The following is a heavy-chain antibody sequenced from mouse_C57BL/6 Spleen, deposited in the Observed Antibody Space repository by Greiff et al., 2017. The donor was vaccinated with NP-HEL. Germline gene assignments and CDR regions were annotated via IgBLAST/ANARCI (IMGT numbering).Heavy chain of an antibody. CDR3: ARLGFAY. J-gene: IGHJ3*01. CDR1: GFTFSSYG. V-gene: IGHV5-6*01. CDR2: ISSGGSYT. Sequence: DVHLVESGGDLVKPGGSLKLSCAASGFTFSSYGMSWVRQTPDKRLEWVATISSGGSYTYYPDSVKGRFTISRDNAKNTLYLQMSSLKSEDTAMYYCARLGFAYWGQGTLVTVSA.